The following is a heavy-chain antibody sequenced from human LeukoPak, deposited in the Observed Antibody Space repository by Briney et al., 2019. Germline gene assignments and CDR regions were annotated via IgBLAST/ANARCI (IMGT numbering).Heavy chain of an antibody. J-gene: IGHJ3*02. D-gene: IGHD2-15*01. CDR1: GFTFSSYS. CDR2: ISSSSSYI. CDR3: AREAASGAFDI. Sequence: GRSLRLSCAASGFTFSSYSMNWVRQAPGKGLEWVSSISSSSSYIYYADAVKGRFTISRDNAKNSLYLQMNSLRAEDTAVYYCAREAASGAFDIWGQGTMVTVSS. V-gene: IGHV3-21*01.